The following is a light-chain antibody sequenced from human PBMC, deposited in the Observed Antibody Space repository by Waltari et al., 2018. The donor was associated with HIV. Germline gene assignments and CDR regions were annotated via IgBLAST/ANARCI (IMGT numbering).Light chain of an antibody. CDR2: GAS. CDR1: QSVSSSY. CDR3: QQYGSSPRT. V-gene: IGKV3-20*01. J-gene: IGKJ1*01. Sequence: EIVLTQSPGTLSLSPGERTTLSCRASQSVSSSYLAWYQQKLGQAPSLLIYGASSSATGIPDRFSGSVSGTDLTLTISGLEPEDFAVYYCQQYGSSPRTFGQGTKVEIK.